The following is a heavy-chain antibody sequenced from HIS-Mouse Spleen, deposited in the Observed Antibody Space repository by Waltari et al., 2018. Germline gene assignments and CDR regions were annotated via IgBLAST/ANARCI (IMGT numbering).Heavy chain of an antibody. D-gene: IGHD6-6*01. CDR3: ARVGSSSSPGDY. Sequence: QLQLQESGPGLVKPSETLSLTCTVSGGSISSSSYYWGWIRQPPGKGLEWIGSIDYSGSTYYNPSLKSRVTISVDTSKNQFSLKLSSVTAADTAVYYCARVGSSSSPGDYWGQGTLVTVSS. J-gene: IGHJ4*02. CDR1: GGSISSSSYY. CDR2: IDYSGST. V-gene: IGHV4-39*07.